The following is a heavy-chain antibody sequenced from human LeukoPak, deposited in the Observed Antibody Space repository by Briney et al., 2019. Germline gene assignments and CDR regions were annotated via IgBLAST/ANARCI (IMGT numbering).Heavy chain of an antibody. V-gene: IGHV3-23*01. CDR1: GFRFSSYG. CDR3: AKDGSGSPPFYYSMDV. Sequence: GGSLRLSCAASGFRFSSYGMSWVRQAPGKGLEWVSVVSNTGDSKYYADSVKGRFAGSRDNSKNMLYLQMNSLRVEDTAVYYCAKDGSGSPPFYYSMDVWGKGTTVTISS. CDR2: VSNTGDSK. J-gene: IGHJ6*03. D-gene: IGHD3-10*01.